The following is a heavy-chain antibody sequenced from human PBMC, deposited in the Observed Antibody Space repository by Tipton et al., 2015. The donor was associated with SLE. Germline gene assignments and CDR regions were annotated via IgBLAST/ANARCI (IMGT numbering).Heavy chain of an antibody. CDR2: IYYSGST. CDR3: ARSGASDALDI. Sequence: TLSLTCTVSGGSVSSANYYWSWIRQHPGKGLHWIGDIYYSGSTYYNPSLKSRVTISVDTSRSQFSLKLSSVTAADTAVYYCARSGASDALDIWGQGTVVTVSS. D-gene: IGHD1-26*01. CDR1: GGSVSSANYY. V-gene: IGHV4-31*03. J-gene: IGHJ3*02.